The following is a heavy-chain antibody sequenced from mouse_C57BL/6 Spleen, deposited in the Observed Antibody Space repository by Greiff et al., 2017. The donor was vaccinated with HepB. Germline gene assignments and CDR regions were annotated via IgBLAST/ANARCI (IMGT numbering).Heavy chain of an antibody. J-gene: IGHJ2*01. V-gene: IGHV5-6*01. D-gene: IGHD1-1*01. Sequence: EVKLVESGGDLVKPGGSLKLSCAASGFTFSSYGMSWVRQTPDKRLEWVATISSGGSYTYYPDSVKGRFTISRDNAKNTLYLQMSSLKSEDTAMYYCARAFITTVVFDYWGQGTTLTVSS. CDR2: ISSGGSYT. CDR1: GFTFSSYG. CDR3: ARAFITTVVFDY.